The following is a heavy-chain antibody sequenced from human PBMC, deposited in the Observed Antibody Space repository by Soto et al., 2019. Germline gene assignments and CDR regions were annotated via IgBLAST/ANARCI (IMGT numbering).Heavy chain of an antibody. D-gene: IGHD7-27*01. CDR2: ISYDGTNK. V-gene: IGHV3-30*09. Sequence: LRLSCAASGFSFSISPMHWVRQAPGKGPEWVALISYDGTNKFYADSVKGRFAISRDNSKSTLYLQVDSLRPEDAAVYYCARDPKTSGGQHWAFNYFDSWGQGTLVTVSS. J-gene: IGHJ4*02. CDR1: GFSFSISP. CDR3: ARDPKTSGGQHWAFNYFDS.